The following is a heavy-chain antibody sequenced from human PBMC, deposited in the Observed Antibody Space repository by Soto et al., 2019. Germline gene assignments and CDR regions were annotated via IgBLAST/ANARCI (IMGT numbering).Heavy chain of an antibody. J-gene: IGHJ5*02. D-gene: IGHD2-2*01. CDR2: INHSGST. V-gene: IGHV4-34*01. CDR1: GGSFGGYY. CDR3: ARGTSTSFNNNWFDP. Sequence: PSETLSLTCAVYGGSFGGYYWSWIRQPPGKGLEWIGEINHSGSTNYTPSLKSRVTISVDTSKNQFSLKLSSVTAADTAVYYCARGTSTSFNNNWFDPWGQGTLVTVS.